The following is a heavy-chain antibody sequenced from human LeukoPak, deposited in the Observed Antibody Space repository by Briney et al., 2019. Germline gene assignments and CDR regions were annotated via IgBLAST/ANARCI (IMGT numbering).Heavy chain of an antibody. CDR2: INPSGGST. CDR3: ARQGTYSSAIGMGY. CDR1: GYTFNNHY. D-gene: IGHD6-19*01. J-gene: IGHJ4*02. Sequence: ASVEVSCKASGYTFNNHYMYWVRQAPGQGLEWMGVINPSGGSTSYAQKFQGRVTMTRDTSTRTVYMEVNSLRSEDTAVYYCARQGTYSSAIGMGYWGQGTLVTVSS. V-gene: IGHV1-46*02.